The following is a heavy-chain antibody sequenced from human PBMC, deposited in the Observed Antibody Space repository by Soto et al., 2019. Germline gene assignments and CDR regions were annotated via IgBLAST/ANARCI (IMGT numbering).Heavy chain of an antibody. CDR2: IYYSGST. CDR1: GGSISSGDYY. V-gene: IGHV4-30-4*01. D-gene: IGHD3-22*01. Sequence: PSETLSLTCTVSGGSISSGDYYWSWIRQPPGKGLEWIGYIYYSGSTYYNPSLKSRVTISVDKSKNQFSLKLSSVTAADTAVYYCARDRYDSSGYVIIDAFDIWGQGTMVTVSS. CDR3: ARDRYDSSGYVIIDAFDI. J-gene: IGHJ3*02.